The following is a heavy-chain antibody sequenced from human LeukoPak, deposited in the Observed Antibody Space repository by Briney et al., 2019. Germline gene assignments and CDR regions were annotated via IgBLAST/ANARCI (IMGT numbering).Heavy chain of an antibody. V-gene: IGHV3-48*01. D-gene: IGHD6-13*01. CDR1: GFTFSSYS. J-gene: IGHJ4*02. Sequence: TGGSLRLSCAASGFTFSSYSMNWVRQAPGEGLGWGSYISSSSSTIYYADSVKGRFTISRGNAKNSLYLQMNSLRAEDTAVYYCARGSIAAADIVYYFDYWGQGTLVTVSS. CDR2: ISSSSSTI. CDR3: ARGSIAAADIVYYFDY.